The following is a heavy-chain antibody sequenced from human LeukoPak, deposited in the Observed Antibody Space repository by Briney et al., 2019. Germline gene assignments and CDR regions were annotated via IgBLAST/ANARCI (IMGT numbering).Heavy chain of an antibody. V-gene: IGHV4-34*01. Sequence: KPSETLSLTCAVYGGSFSGYYWSWIRQPPGKGLEWIGEINHSGSTNYNPSLKSRVTISVDTSKNQFSLKLSSVTAADTAVYYCARASSSWSIAYWGQGTLVTVSS. CDR3: ARASSSWSIAY. CDR1: GGSFSGYY. CDR2: INHSGST. D-gene: IGHD6-13*01. J-gene: IGHJ4*02.